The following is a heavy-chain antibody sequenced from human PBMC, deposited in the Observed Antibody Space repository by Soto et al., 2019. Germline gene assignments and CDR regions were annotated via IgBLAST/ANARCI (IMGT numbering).Heavy chain of an antibody. V-gene: IGHV4-31*03. Sequence: TSETLSLTCTVSGGSISSGGYYWSWIRQHPGKGLEWIGYIYYSGSTYYNPSLKSRVTISVDTSKNQFSLKLSSVTAADTAVYYCARDLQGPRPKYCSGGSCYSVSPRYGMDVWGQGTTVTVSS. D-gene: IGHD2-15*01. CDR2: IYYSGST. CDR3: ARDLQGPRPKYCSGGSCYSVSPRYGMDV. J-gene: IGHJ6*02. CDR1: GGSISSGGYY.